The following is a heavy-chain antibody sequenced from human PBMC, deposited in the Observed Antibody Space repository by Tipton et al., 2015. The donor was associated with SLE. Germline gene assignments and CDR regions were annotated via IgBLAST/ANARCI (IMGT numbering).Heavy chain of an antibody. CDR1: GGSISSYY. CDR2: IYYSGST. D-gene: IGHD1-14*01. CDR3: ARVGNLWGEGDY. Sequence: TLSLTCTVSGGSISSYYWSWIRQPPGKGLEWIGYIYYSGSTNYNPSLKSRVTISVDTSKNQFSLRLSSVTAADTAVYYCARVGNLWGEGDYWGQGTLVTVSS. J-gene: IGHJ4*02. V-gene: IGHV4-59*08.